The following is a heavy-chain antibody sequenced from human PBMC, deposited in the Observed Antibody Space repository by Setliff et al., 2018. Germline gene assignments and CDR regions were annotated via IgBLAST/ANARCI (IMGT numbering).Heavy chain of an antibody. CDR2: IYSSGST. CDR3: ARESRYYYDNLGTLDY. CDR1: GGSISSGDYY. Sequence: SESLSLTCTVSGGSISSGDYYWSWIRQPPGKGLEWIGYIYSSGSTYYNPSLKSRVSISVDTSKNQFSLKLSSVTAADTAVYYCARESRYYYDNLGTLDYWGQGTLVTVSS. V-gene: IGHV4-30-4*08. J-gene: IGHJ4*02. D-gene: IGHD3-22*01.